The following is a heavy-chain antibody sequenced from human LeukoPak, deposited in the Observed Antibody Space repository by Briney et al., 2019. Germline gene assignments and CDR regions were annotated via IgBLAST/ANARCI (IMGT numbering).Heavy chain of an antibody. V-gene: IGHV3-30*04. Sequence: GGSLRLSCAASGLTFSSYAMHWVRQAPGKGLEWVAVISDDGSNKYYADSVKGRFTISRDNSKNTLYLQMNSLRAEDTAVCYCAKDRRYSYGYLDYWGQGTLVTVSS. CDR2: ISDDGSNK. CDR3: AKDRRYSYGYLDY. CDR1: GLTFSSYA. J-gene: IGHJ4*02. D-gene: IGHD5-18*01.